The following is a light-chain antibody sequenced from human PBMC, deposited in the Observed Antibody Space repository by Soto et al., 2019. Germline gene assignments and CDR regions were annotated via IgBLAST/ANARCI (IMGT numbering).Light chain of an antibody. V-gene: IGKV3-20*01. CDR3: PLYDNSRT. CDR2: GTS. J-gene: IGKJ1*01. Sequence: EIVLTQSPGTLSLSPGERATLSCRPSQNITTTSLTWYQQRPGQAPRLVIYGTSGRAKGIPDRFSGSGSGTDFTLTISRLEPEDFAVYYCPLYDNSRTVGQGTEVEI. CDR1: QNITTTS.